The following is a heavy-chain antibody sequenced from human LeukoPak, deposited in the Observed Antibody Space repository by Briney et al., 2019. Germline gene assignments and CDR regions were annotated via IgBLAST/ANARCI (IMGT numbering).Heavy chain of an antibody. CDR2: LNPSGGST. CDR3: ARAEVSGSTSFFDY. Sequence: ASGKLSSKASGFTFPNYYMHWVRQAPGHGLEWMGILNPSGGSTSYAQKFQGRVTMTRDTSTSTDYMELSSLRSEDTAVYYCARAEVSGSTSFFDYWGQGTLVTVSS. J-gene: IGHJ4*02. V-gene: IGHV1-46*01. D-gene: IGHD2-15*01. CDR1: GFTFPNYY.